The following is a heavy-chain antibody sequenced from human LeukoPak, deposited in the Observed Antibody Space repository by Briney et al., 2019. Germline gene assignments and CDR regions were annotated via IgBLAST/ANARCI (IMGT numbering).Heavy chain of an antibody. CDR1: GFTFSSYW. CDR3: ARYVLLWFGELSGGAFDI. V-gene: IGHV3-7*01. CDR2: IEQDGSEK. Sequence: GGSLRLSCAAPGFTFSSYWMSWVRQAPGKGLEWVANIEQDGSEKYYVDSVKDRFTISRDNAKNSLYLQMNSLRAEDTAVYYCARYVLLWFGELSGGAFDIWGQGTMVTVSS. J-gene: IGHJ3*02. D-gene: IGHD3-10*01.